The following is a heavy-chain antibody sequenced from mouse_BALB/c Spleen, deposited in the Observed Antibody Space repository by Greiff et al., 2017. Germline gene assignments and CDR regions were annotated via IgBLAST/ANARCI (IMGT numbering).Heavy chain of an antibody. J-gene: IGHJ2*01. CDR1: GFTFSNYW. Sequence: EVKVEESGGGLVQPGGSMKLSCVASGFTFSNYWMTWVRQSPEKGLEWVAEIRLKSNNYATHYAESVKGRFTISRDDSKSSVYLQMNNLRAEDTGIYYCTRATARATGYFDYWGQGTTLTVSS. D-gene: IGHD3-2*01. CDR3: TRATARATGYFDY. V-gene: IGHV6-6*02. CDR2: IRLKSNNYAT.